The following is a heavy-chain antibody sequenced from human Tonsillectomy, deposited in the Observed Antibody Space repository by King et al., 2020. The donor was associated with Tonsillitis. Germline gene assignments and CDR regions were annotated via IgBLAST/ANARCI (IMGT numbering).Heavy chain of an antibody. J-gene: IGHJ4*02. Sequence: VQLVESGGGFVKPGGSLRLSCAASGFTFTNAWMSWVRQAPGKGLEWVGRIKSKSDGGTIDYAAPVKGRFSISRDDSKNTLYLQMNSLKTEDTAVYYCTHDDYYGRNSYYYVGFAYWGQGTLITVSS. CDR2: IKSKSDGGTI. V-gene: IGHV3-15*05. CDR3: THDDYYGRNSYYYVGFAY. CDR1: GFTFTNAW. D-gene: IGHD3-10*02.